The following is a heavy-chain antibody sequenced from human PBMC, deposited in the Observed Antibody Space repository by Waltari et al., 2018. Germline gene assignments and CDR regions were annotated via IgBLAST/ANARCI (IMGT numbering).Heavy chain of an antibody. D-gene: IGHD3-16*01. V-gene: IGHV1-2*06. CDR3: ARSTGTSYDSYYKGLDV. CDR2: INPNTGGT. CDR1: EYHFTAFY. Sequence: QGQLVPSGAEVKKPGASLKVSCKASEYHFTAFYIHWVRQAPGRGLEWMGRINPNTGGTNLAESFQGRVTVTRDTSITTAYMELTRLTSDDTAMYYCARSTGTSYDSYYKGLDVWGQGTTLTVSS. J-gene: IGHJ6*02.